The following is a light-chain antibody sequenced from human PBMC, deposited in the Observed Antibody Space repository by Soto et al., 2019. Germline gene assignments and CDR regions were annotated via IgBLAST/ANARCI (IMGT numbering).Light chain of an antibody. Sequence: QSALTQPASVSGSPGQSITVSCTGTSSDVGGYKSVSWYQQHPGKPPKLIIYEVSNRPSGVSDCFSGSKSGNTASLTISGLQAEDEADYYCISYTSTSSYVFATGTKVTVL. CDR3: ISYTSTSSYV. CDR2: EVS. CDR1: SSDVGGYKS. J-gene: IGLJ1*01. V-gene: IGLV2-14*03.